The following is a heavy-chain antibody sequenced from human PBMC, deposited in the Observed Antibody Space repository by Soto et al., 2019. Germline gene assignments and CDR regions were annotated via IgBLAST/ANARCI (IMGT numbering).Heavy chain of an antibody. J-gene: IGHJ4*02. Sequence: PGGSLRLSCAASGFTFSSNDMNWVRQAPGKGLEWVSYISSSSSPIYYADSVRGRFTISRDNAKNSLYLQMNSLRAEDTAVYYCAKDPTSYDSSAQFDSWGQGTLVTVSS. V-gene: IGHV3-48*01. D-gene: IGHD3-22*01. CDR3: AKDPTSYDSSAQFDS. CDR2: ISSSSSPI. CDR1: GFTFSSND.